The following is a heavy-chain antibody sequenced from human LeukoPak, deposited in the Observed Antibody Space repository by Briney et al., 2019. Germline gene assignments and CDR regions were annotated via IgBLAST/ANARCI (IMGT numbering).Heavy chain of an antibody. CDR3: ARDSLGLRAAENYMDV. CDR2: IYYSGST. V-gene: IGHV4-39*07. Sequence: SETLSLTCTVSGGSISSSSYYWGWIRQPPGKGLEWIGSIYYSGSTYYNPSLKSRVTISVDTSKNQFSLKLSSVTAADTAVYYCARDSLGLRAAENYMDVWGKGTTVTVSS. CDR1: GGSISSSSYY. J-gene: IGHJ6*03. D-gene: IGHD6-13*01.